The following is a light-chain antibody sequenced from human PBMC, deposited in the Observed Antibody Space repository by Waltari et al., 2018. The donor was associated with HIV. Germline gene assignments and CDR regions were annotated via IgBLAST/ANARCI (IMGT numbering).Light chain of an antibody. CDR1: QSISTY. J-gene: IGKJ4*01. Sequence: LQTTPSPSSLSASVGNRVTLPCRASQSISTYLNWYQQKPGKAPKLLINAASSSQSGVPSRFSGSGSGTDFTLIISSLQPEDFATYYCQQSFSVPPSFGGGSKVEIK. CDR2: AAS. V-gene: IGKV1-39*01. CDR3: QQSFSVPPS.